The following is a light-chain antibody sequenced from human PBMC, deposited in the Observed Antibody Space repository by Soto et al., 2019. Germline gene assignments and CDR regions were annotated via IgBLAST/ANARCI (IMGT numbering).Light chain of an antibody. CDR1: QIVSSSY. J-gene: IGKJ3*01. V-gene: IGKV3-20*01. Sequence: EIVLTQSPGTLSLSPGERATLSCRASQIVSSSYLAWYQQKPGQAPRLLIYGASSRATGIPDRFSGSGPGTDFTLTISRLEPEDFAVYYCQQYGSSLFGPGTKVDIK. CDR2: GAS. CDR3: QQYGSSL.